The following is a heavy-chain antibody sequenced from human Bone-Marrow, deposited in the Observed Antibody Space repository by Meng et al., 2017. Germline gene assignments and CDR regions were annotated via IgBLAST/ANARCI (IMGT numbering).Heavy chain of an antibody. Sequence: QVQRVQSGAEEKKPGAAVKVSCKASGYTFTTYAMHWVRQAPGQGLEWMGWINAGNGNRKYSQKFLGRVTITRDTSASTAYMELSSLRSEDTAVYYCAREADGATFDYWGQGTLVPVSS. CDR2: INAGNGNR. CDR1: GYTFTTYA. D-gene: IGHD1-26*01. V-gene: IGHV1-3*05. J-gene: IGHJ4*02. CDR3: AREADGATFDY.